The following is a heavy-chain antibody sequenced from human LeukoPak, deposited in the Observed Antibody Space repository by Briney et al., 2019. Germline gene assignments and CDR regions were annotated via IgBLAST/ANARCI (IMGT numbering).Heavy chain of an antibody. J-gene: IGHJ6*02. Sequence: GGFLRLSCAASGFTFDDYAMHWVRQAPGKGLEWVSGISWNSANIGYADSVKGRFTISRDNAKNSLYLQMNSLRAEDTALYYCAKDIEPSIAVTGRDGMDVWGQGTTVIVSS. CDR3: AKDIEPSIAVTGRDGMDV. V-gene: IGHV3-9*01. CDR1: GFTFDDYA. D-gene: IGHD6-19*01. CDR2: ISWNSANI.